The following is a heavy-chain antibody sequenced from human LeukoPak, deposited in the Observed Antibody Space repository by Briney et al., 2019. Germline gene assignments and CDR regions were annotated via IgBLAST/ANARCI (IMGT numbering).Heavy chain of an antibody. J-gene: IGHJ4*02. Sequence: GGSLRLSCAASGFTFGDYGMSGVRQAPGKGLEWVSGINWNGGSTGYADSVKGRFTISRDNAKNSLYLQMNSLRAEDTALYYCAREEYYYDSSGYYPNRYFDYWGRGTLVTVSS. CDR3: AREEYYYDSSGYYPNRYFDY. CDR1: GFTFGDYG. D-gene: IGHD3-22*01. V-gene: IGHV3-20*04. CDR2: INWNGGST.